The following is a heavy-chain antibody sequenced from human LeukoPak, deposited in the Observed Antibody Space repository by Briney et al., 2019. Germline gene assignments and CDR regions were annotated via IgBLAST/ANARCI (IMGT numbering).Heavy chain of an antibody. CDR1: GGSISNYY. Sequence: SETLSLTCTVSGGSISNYYWNWIRQPPGKGLEWIGYIYYSGTTNYNPSLKSRVTISVDTSKNQFSLKLSSVTAADTAVYYCARHVYSSGWYFYYYMDVWGKGTTVTISS. V-gene: IGHV4-59*08. D-gene: IGHD6-19*01. CDR3: ARHVYSSGWYFYYYMDV. J-gene: IGHJ6*03. CDR2: IYYSGTT.